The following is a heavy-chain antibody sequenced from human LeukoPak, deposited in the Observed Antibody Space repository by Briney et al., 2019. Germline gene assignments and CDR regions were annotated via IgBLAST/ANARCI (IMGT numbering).Heavy chain of an antibody. CDR2: ISGSGGFT. CDR1: GFTFSSYA. D-gene: IGHD5-18*01. CDR3: AKECGYSYGMDY. J-gene: IGHJ4*02. V-gene: IGHV3-23*01. Sequence: GGSLRLSCAASGFTFSSYAMSWVRQAPGKGLQWVSAISGSGGFTYYADSVKGRFTIPRDNSKNTLYLQMNSLRAEDTAVYYCAKECGYSYGMDYWGQGTLVTVSS.